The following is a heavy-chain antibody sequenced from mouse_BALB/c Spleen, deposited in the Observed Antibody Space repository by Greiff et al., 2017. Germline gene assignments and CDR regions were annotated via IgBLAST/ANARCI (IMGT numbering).Heavy chain of an antibody. J-gene: IGHJ2*01. CDR2: INSNGGSP. D-gene: IGHD1-1*01. CDR3: ARASRRNDFDY. CDR1: GFTFSSYG. V-gene: IGHV5-6-3*01. Sequence: EVHLVESGGGLVQPGGSLKLSCAASGFTFSSYGMSWVRQTPDKRLELVATINSNGGSPYYPDSVKGRFTISRDNAKNTLYLQMSSLKSEDTARYNCARASRRNDFDYWGQGTTRTVSS.